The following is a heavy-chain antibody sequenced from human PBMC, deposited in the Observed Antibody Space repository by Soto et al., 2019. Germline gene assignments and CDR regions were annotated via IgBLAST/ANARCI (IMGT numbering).Heavy chain of an antibody. CDR1: GFTLSSYS. Sequence: GSLRVSCAAAGFTLSSYSMNWVRQAPGKGLEWVSSISSSSSYIYYADSVKGRFTISRDNAKKSLYLQMKSLRAEDTAVYYCARDQVAMDYYGMDVWGQGTTVTVSS. V-gene: IGHV3-21*01. CDR3: ARDQVAMDYYGMDV. CDR2: ISSSSSYI. J-gene: IGHJ6*02. D-gene: IGHD5-18*01.